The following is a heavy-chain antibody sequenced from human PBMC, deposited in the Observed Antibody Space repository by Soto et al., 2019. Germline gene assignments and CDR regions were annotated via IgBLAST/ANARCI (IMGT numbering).Heavy chain of an antibody. Sequence: QVQLQESGPGLVKPSQTLSLTCTVSGGSISSGGYYWSWIRQHPGKGLEWIGYIYYSGSTYYNPSLKSRVTISVDTSKIQFSLKLSSVTAADTAVYYCARDLYYYDSSGYYLVQGMDVWGQGTTVTVSS. CDR1: GGSISSGGYY. J-gene: IGHJ6*02. CDR3: ARDLYYYDSSGYYLVQGMDV. V-gene: IGHV4-31*03. D-gene: IGHD3-22*01. CDR2: IYYSGST.